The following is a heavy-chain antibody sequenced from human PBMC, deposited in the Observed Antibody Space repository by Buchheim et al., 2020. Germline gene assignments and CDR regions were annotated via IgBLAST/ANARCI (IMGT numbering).Heavy chain of an antibody. CDR3: ARVIGTYYYDSSGYPNWYFDL. CDR2: IYYSGST. Sequence: QVQLQESGPGLVKPSQTLSLTCTVSGGSISSGGYYWSWIRQHPGKGLEWIGYIYYSGSTYYNPSLKSRVTISVDTSKNQFSLKLSSVTAADTVVYYCARVIGTYYYDSSGYPNWYFDLWGRGTL. V-gene: IGHV4-31*03. J-gene: IGHJ2*01. D-gene: IGHD3-22*01. CDR1: GGSISSGGYY.